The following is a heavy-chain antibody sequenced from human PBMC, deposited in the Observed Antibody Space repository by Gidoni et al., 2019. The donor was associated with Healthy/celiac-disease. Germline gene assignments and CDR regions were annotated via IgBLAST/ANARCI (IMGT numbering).Heavy chain of an antibody. D-gene: IGHD6-13*01. CDR2: ISGSGGST. CDR3: AKTTAAGIGRIFDY. J-gene: IGHJ4*02. Sequence: EVQLLESGGGLVQPGGSLRLSCAASGFTFSSYAMSWVRQAPGKGLEWVSAISGSGGSTYYADAVKGRFTISRDNSKNTLYPQMNSLRAEDTAVYYCAKTTAAGIGRIFDYWGQGTLVTVSS. CDR1: GFTFSSYA. V-gene: IGHV3-23*01.